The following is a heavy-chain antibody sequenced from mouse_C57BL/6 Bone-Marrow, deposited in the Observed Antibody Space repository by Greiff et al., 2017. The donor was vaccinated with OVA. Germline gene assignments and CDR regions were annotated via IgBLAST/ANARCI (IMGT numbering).Heavy chain of an antibody. CDR2: IYPRSGNT. CDR3: ARERIYYDYDWFAY. D-gene: IGHD2-4*01. V-gene: IGHV1-81*01. J-gene: IGHJ3*01. CDR1: GYTFTSSG. Sequence: VQLQQSGAELARPGASVKLSCKASGYTFTSSGISWVKQRTGPGLEWIGEIYPRSGNTYYNEKFKGKATLTADKSSSTAYMELRSLTSEDSAVFFCARERIYYDYDWFAYWGQGTLVTVSA.